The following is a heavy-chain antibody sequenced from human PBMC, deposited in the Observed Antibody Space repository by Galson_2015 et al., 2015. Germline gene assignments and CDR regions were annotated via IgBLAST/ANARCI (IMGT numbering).Heavy chain of an antibody. CDR1: GYTFTGYY. Sequence: SVQVSCKASGYTFTGYYVGWVRQAPGQGLEWMGRINPNSGGTNYAQKFQGWVTMTRDTSISTAYMELSRLTSDDTAVYYCARGYSTYYFDYWGQGTLVTVSS. V-gene: IGHV1-2*04. CDR3: ARGYSTYYFDY. J-gene: IGHJ4*02. D-gene: IGHD4-11*01. CDR2: INPNSGGT.